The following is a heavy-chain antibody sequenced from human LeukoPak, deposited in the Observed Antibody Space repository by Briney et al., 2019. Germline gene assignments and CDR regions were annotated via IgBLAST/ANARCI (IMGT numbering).Heavy chain of an antibody. CDR3: ARDLGLMVYAI. CDR2: IYSGGST. Sequence: GGFLRLSCAASGFTVSSNYMSWVRQAPGKGLEWVSVIYSGGSTYYADSVKGRFTISRDNSKNTLYLQMNSLRAEDTAVYYCARDLGLMVYAIWGQGTLVTVSS. CDR1: GFTVSSNY. V-gene: IGHV3-66*02. D-gene: IGHD2-8*01. J-gene: IGHJ4*02.